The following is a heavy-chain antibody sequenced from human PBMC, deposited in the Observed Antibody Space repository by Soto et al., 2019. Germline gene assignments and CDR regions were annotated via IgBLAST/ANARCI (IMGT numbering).Heavy chain of an antibody. CDR3: TSSGSYDIAWFDP. CDR2: LTSSGDDT. J-gene: IGHJ5*02. Sequence: PGGSLRLSCAASGFTFSSYAMSWVRQAPGKGLEWVSVLTSSGDDTLHADSVKGRFTISRDNAKNTLYLQLNSLTAEETAVYYCTSSGSYDIAWFDPWGQGTLVTAPQ. D-gene: IGHD3-10*01. V-gene: IGHV3-23*01. CDR1: GFTFSSYA.